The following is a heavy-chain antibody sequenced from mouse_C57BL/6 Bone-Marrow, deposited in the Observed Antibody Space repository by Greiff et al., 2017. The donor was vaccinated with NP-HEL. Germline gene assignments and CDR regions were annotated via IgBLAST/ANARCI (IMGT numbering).Heavy chain of an antibody. V-gene: IGHV1-5*01. CDR3: TRSLLWYSNYPAWFAY. Sequence: VQLQQSGTVLARPGASVKMSCKTSGYTFTSYWMHWVKQRPGQGLEWIGAIYPGNSDTSYNQKFKGKAKLPAVTSASTAYMELSSLTNDDSAVYYCTRSLLWYSNYPAWFAYWGQGTLVTVSA. J-gene: IGHJ3*01. CDR1: GYTFTSYW. D-gene: IGHD2-5*01. CDR2: IYPGNSDT.